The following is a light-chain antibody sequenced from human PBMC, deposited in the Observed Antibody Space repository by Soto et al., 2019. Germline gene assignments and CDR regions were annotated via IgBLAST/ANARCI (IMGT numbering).Light chain of an antibody. J-gene: IGLJ1*01. CDR2: DTT. CDR1: TGAVTNGHY. Sequence: QSLFTQDPSLTVSPGGTVTLTCGSSTGAVTNGHYPYWFQQKPGQAPRTLIYDTTNRHSWTPARFSGSLLGGKAALTLSGAQPEDEAEYYCLLSYNGPYVFGTGTKVTVL. CDR3: LLSYNGPYV. V-gene: IGLV7-46*01.